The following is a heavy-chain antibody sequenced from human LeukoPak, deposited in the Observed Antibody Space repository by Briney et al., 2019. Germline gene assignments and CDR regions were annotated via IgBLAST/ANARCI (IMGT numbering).Heavy chain of an antibody. D-gene: IGHD6-19*01. J-gene: IGHJ3*02. CDR1: GFTFTSYD. Sequence: GGSLRLSCEASGFTFTSYDIHWVRQTTGKGLEWVSTINTTGDTYYPGSLKGRFTISRANAKNSLYLQMNSLRAGDTAVYYCARGRSSSGWLEIRAFDIWGQGTMVTVSS. V-gene: IGHV3-13*01. CDR2: INTTGDT. CDR3: ARGRSSSGWLEIRAFDI.